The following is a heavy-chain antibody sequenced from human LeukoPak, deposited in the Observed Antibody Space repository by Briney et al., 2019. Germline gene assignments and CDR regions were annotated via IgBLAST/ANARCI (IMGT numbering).Heavy chain of an antibody. CDR3: AKAGRAAAGTRLNYYYYMDV. Sequence: LPGGSLRLSCAASGFTFSSYGMHWVRQAPGKGLEWVAFIRYDGSNKYYADSVKGRFTISRDNSKNTLYLQMNSLRAEDTAVYYYAKAGRAAAGTRLNYYYYMDVWGKGTTVTVSS. V-gene: IGHV3-30*02. CDR2: IRYDGSNK. J-gene: IGHJ6*03. D-gene: IGHD6-13*01. CDR1: GFTFSSYG.